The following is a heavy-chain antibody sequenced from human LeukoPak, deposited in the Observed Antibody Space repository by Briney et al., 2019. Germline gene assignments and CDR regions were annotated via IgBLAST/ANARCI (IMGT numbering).Heavy chain of an antibody. V-gene: IGHV5-51*01. CDR1: GCSFTSYW. CDR3: ARSGCSSTSCYTGFDY. CDR2: IYPGDSDT. Sequence: GESLKISCKGSGCSFTSYWIGWVRQMPGKGLEWMGIIYPGDSDTRYSPSFQGQVTIPADKSISTAYLQWSSLKASDTAMYYCARSGCSSTSCYTGFDYWGQGTLVTVSS. J-gene: IGHJ4*02. D-gene: IGHD2-2*02.